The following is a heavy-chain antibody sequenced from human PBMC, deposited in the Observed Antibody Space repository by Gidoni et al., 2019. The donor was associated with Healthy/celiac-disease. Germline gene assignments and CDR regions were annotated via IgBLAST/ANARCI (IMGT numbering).Heavy chain of an antibody. D-gene: IGHD5-12*01. Sequence: EVQLVESGGGVVQPGGSLRLSCAASGFTFSSYAMHWVRQAPGKGLEYVSAISSNGGSTYYANSVKGRFTISRDNSKNTLYLQMGSLRAEDMAVYYCARGGYDLPLWYFDLWGRGTLVTVSS. J-gene: IGHJ2*01. CDR1: GFTFSSYA. V-gene: IGHV3-64*01. CDR2: ISSNGGST. CDR3: ARGGYDLPLWYFDL.